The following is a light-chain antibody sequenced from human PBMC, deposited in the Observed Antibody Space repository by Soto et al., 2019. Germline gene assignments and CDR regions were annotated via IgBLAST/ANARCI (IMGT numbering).Light chain of an antibody. CDR1: QSVSNK. J-gene: IGKJ1*01. CDR2: DAS. V-gene: IGKV3-20*01. CDR3: QQYGSSPWT. Sequence: EIVLTQSPATLSLSPGERATLSCRASQSVSNKLAWYQQKPGQAPRLLIYDASGRAGSVPARLSGSGSGTDFTLTISRLEPEDFAVYYCQQYGSSPWTFGQGTKVDIK.